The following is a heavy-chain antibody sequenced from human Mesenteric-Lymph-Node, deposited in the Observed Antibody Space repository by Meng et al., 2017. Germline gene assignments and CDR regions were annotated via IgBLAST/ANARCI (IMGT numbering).Heavy chain of an antibody. J-gene: IGHJ4*02. V-gene: IGHV7-4-1*02. CDR1: GYTLTTYD. Sequence: QLQLVQSGSELKKPGASVKVSCKASGYTLTTYDINWVRQAPGQGLEWMGWISANSGNPMSAEGFTGRFVFSLDTSVSTAYLQISSLKADDTAVYYCARGGSRTSNLNFDYWGQGTLVTVSS. D-gene: IGHD2-2*01. CDR2: ISANSGNP. CDR3: ARGGSRTSNLNFDY.